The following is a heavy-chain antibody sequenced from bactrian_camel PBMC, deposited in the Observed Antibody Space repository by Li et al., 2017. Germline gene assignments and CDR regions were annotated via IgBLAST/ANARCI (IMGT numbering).Heavy chain of an antibody. V-gene: IGHV3S54*01. J-gene: IGHJ6*01. CDR3: AARGPYCYTKLSVRDFTY. CDR1: GWDHTNIA. CDR2: ISTGGSST. D-gene: IGHD2*01. Sequence: HVQLVESGGGSVQAGGSLNLSCVASGWDHTNIAWFRQAPGQKREAVATISTGGSSTMYHDSVKGRFTISKDNAGNSLFLQMSNLKPEDTAMYYCAARGPYCYTKLSVRDFTYWGQGTQVTVS.